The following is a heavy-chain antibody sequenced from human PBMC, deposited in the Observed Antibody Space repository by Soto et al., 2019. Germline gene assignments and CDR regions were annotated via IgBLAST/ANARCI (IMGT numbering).Heavy chain of an antibody. V-gene: IGHV3-23*01. Sequence: PGGSLRLSCAASGFTFSSYSMNWVRQAPGKGLEWVSDISGSSSSTYYADSVKGRFTISRDNAKNTLYLQMNSLRAEDTAVYYCAKDLGVAVAEKIDYWGQGTLVTVSS. CDR1: GFTFSSYS. J-gene: IGHJ4*02. D-gene: IGHD6-19*01. CDR2: ISGSSSST. CDR3: AKDLGVAVAEKIDY.